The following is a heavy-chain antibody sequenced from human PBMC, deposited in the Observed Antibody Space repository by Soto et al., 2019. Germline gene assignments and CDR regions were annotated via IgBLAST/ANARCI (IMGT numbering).Heavy chain of an antibody. D-gene: IGHD3-3*01. Sequence: SVKVSCKASGFTFTSSAVQWVRQARGQRLEWIGWIVVGSGNTNYAQKFQERVTITRDMSTSTAYMELSSLRSEDTAVYYCAAGDTYYDFWSGYYYYYYGMYVWGQGTTVTVSS. CDR1: GFTFTSSA. V-gene: IGHV1-58*01. J-gene: IGHJ6*02. CDR3: AAGDTYYDFWSGYYYYYYGMYV. CDR2: IVVGSGNT.